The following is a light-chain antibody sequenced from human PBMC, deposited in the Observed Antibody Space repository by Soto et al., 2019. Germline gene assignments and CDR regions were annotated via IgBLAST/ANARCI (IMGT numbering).Light chain of an antibody. CDR2: GNS. Sequence: QSVLTQPRSVSEAPGQGVTISGTGSSSNIGAGYDVHWYQQLPGTAPKLLIYGNSNRPSGVPDRFSGSKSGTSASLAITGLQAEDEADYYCQSYDSSLSGVVFGGGTKLTVL. V-gene: IGLV1-40*01. J-gene: IGLJ2*01. CDR1: SSNIGAGYD. CDR3: QSYDSSLSGVV.